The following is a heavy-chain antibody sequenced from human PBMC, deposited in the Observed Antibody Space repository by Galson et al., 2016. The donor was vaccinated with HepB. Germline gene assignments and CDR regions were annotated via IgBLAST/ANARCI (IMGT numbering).Heavy chain of an antibody. V-gene: IGHV3-64D*08. CDR3: VKDKVAPRYGVVTDLDY. CDR1: GFTFSTYA. Sequence: SLRLSCAASGFTFSTYAMHWVRQAPRKGLEYVSAIRSDGSTTYYADSVKGRFTISRDNSENTEYLQMSSLRPEDTAIYYCVKDKVAPRYGVVTDLDYWGQGTLVTVS. CDR2: IRSDGSTT. D-gene: IGHD3-16*01. J-gene: IGHJ4*02.